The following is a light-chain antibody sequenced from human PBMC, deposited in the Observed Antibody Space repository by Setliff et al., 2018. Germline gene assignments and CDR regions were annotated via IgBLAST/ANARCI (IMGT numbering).Light chain of an antibody. CDR2: EVT. Sequence: LTQPASVSGSPGQSITISCTGSSSDIGTYNLVSWYQQHPGKAPQLLIYEVTRRPSGVSNRFSASKSGNTASLTISGLQAEDEADYFCCSYTSSNTYVFGSGTKVTVL. J-gene: IGLJ1*01. V-gene: IGLV2-23*02. CDR1: SSDIGTYNL. CDR3: CSYTSSNTYV.